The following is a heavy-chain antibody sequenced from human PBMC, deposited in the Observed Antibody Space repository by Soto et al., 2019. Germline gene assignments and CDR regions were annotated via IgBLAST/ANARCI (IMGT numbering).Heavy chain of an antibody. V-gene: IGHV4-39*01. CDR2: IYYTGST. CDR1: GGSISSSSYY. D-gene: IGHD3-10*01. J-gene: IGHJ4*02. CDR3: AREDRSMAREAGSN. Sequence: SETLSLTCTVSGGSISSSSYYWGWIRQPPGKGLEWIGSIYYTGSTYYNPSLKSRVTISVDTSKNQFSLKLTAGTAGDTAVFSCAREDRSMAREAGSNWGQGRRVTVAS.